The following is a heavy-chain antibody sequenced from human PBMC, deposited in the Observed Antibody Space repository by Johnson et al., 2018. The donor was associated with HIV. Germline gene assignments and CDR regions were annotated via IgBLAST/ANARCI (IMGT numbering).Heavy chain of an antibody. CDR1: GFTFDDYA. V-gene: IGHV3-9*01. Sequence: VQLVESGGGVVQPGGSLRLSCAASGFTFDDYAMHWVRQAPGKGLEWVSGISWNSGSIGYADSVKGRFTISRDNAKNSLYLQMNSLRAEDTALYYCAKGGYDSEDAFDIWGQGTMVTVSS. J-gene: IGHJ3*02. CDR2: ISWNSGSI. CDR3: AKGGYDSEDAFDI. D-gene: IGHD3-22*01.